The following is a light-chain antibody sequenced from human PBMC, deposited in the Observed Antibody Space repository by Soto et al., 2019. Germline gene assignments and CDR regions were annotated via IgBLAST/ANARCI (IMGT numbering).Light chain of an antibody. CDR2: GIS. Sequence: ENVLTQSPGTLSLSPGERATLSCRASQSVTNSFFAWYQQKPGQAPRLLIYGISTRATGIPARFSGSGSGTEFTLTISSLQSEDFAVYYCQQYNNWPPYTFGQGTKLEIK. CDR3: QQYNNWPPYT. V-gene: IGKV3-15*01. CDR1: QSVTNS. J-gene: IGKJ2*01.